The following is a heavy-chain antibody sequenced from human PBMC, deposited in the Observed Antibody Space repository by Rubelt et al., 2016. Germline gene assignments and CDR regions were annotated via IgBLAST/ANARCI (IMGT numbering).Heavy chain of an antibody. Sequence: GISWVRQAPGQGLEWMGWISAYNGNTNYAQKLQGRVTMTTDTSTSTPYMELRSLRSDDTAVDYCARDAPKIPYYYGMDVWGEGTTVNVAS. D-gene: IGHD2-2*02. CDR1: G. CDR2: ISAYNGNT. J-gene: IGHJ6*04. V-gene: IGHV1-18*01. CDR3: ARDAPKIPYYYGMDV.